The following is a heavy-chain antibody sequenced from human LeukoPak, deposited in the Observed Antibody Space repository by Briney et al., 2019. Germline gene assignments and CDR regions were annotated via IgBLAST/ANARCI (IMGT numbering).Heavy chain of an antibody. V-gene: IGHV4-31*03. Sequence: SQTLSLTCTVSGGSISSGGYYWSWIRQHPGEGLEWIGYVYYNGSTYYNPSLKSRVTISVDTSKNQFSLKLSSVTAADTAVYYCARESPNTAMVTGGVDYWGQGTLVTVSS. J-gene: IGHJ4*02. CDR3: ARESPNTAMVTGGVDY. CDR1: GGSISSGGYY. CDR2: VYYNGST. D-gene: IGHD5-18*01.